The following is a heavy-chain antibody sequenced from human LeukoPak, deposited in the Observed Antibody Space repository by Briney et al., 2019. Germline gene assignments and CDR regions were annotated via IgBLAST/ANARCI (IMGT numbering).Heavy chain of an antibody. Sequence: PGRSLRLSCAASGFTFSSYGMHWVRQAPGKGLEWVAVISYDGSNKYYADSVKGRFTISRDNSKNTLYLQMNSLRAEDTAVYYYAKSGPYSGSYHDYWGQGTLVTVSS. CDR3: AKSGPYSGSYHDY. CDR2: ISYDGSNK. V-gene: IGHV3-30*18. D-gene: IGHD1-26*01. J-gene: IGHJ4*02. CDR1: GFTFSSYG.